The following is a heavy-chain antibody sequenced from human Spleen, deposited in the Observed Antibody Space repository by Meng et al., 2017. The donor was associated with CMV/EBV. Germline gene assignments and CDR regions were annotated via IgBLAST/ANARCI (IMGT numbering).Heavy chain of an antibody. CDR1: GFTVSSNY. J-gene: IGHJ6*02. CDR2: IYSGGST. Sequence: GESLKISCAASGFTVSSNYMSWVRQAPGKGLEWVSVIYSGGSTYYADSVKGRFTISRDNSKNTLYLQMNSLRAEDTAVYYCAREGAWTAGGLDVWGLGTTVTVSS. V-gene: IGHV3-53*01. D-gene: IGHD6-25*01. CDR3: AREGAWTAGGLDV.